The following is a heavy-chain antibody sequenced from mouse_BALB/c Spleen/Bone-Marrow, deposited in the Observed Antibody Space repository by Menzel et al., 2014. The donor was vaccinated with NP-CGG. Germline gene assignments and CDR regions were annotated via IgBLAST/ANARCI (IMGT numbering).Heavy chain of an antibody. D-gene: IGHD2-4*01. CDR2: ISSGGSYT. J-gene: IGHJ3*01. V-gene: IGHV5-9-1*01. CDR1: GFTFRSYA. CDR3: ARHDYAY. Sequence: KLVGSGGGLVKAGGALKLSCAASGFTFRSYAMSWVCQTPGKGLGGVATISSGGSYTYYPDSVKGRFTISRGNAKNTLYLQMSSLRSEDTAMYYCARHDYAYWGQGTLVTVSA.